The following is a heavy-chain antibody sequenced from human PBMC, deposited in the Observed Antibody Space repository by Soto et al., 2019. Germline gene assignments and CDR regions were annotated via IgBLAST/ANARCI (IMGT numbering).Heavy chain of an antibody. J-gene: IGHJ6*02. V-gene: IGHV3-30*18. CDR2: ISYDGSNK. Sequence: QPXECLRLSCAACGFTFSSYGMHWVRQAPGKGLEWAAVISYDGSNKYYADSVKGRFTISRDNSKNTLYLQMNSLRAEDTAVYYCANSPSSGWFSVTTYYGMDVWGQGTTVTV. CDR1: GFTFSSYG. D-gene: IGHD6-19*01. CDR3: ANSPSSGWFSVTTYYGMDV.